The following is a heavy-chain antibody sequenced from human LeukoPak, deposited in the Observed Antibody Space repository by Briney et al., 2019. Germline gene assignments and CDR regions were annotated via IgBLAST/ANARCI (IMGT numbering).Heavy chain of an antibody. CDR3: ARALGSSSWYYFDY. D-gene: IGHD6-13*01. J-gene: IGHJ4*02. CDR1: GGSISSSSYY. CDR2: IYYSGST. V-gene: IGHV4-39*01. Sequence: PSETLSLTCPVSGGSISSSSYYWGWIRQPPGKGLEWIGSIYYSGSTYYNPSLKSRVTISVDTSKNQFSLKLSSVTAADTAVYYCARALGSSSWYYFDYWGQETLVTVSS.